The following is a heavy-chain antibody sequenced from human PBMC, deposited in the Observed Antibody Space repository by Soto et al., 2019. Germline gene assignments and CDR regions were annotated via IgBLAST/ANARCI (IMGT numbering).Heavy chain of an antibody. CDR2: INQDGSEK. J-gene: IGHJ4*02. V-gene: IGHV3-7*01. D-gene: IGHD2-15*01. CDR3: SGSLDY. Sequence: GGSLRLSCAASGVTFSTYAMTWVRQAPGKGLGWVANINQDGSEKHYVDSVKGRFTISRDNAKNSLYLQMSSLTAEDSALYYCSGSLDYWGQGALVTVTS. CDR1: GVTFSTYA.